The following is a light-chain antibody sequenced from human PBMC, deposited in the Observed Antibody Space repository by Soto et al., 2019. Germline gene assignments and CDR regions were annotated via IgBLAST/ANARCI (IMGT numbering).Light chain of an antibody. CDR2: AAS. CDR1: QTVTTY. CDR3: QQSYSTSFT. J-gene: IGKJ3*01. V-gene: IGKV1-39*01. Sequence: DIQMTQSPSSLSASVGDRVTITCRASQTVTTYLNWYQQKPGESPKLLIYAASTLHTGVPSRFSGSGSGTDFTLAITGLQPEDFATYFYQQSYSTSFTFGPGTTVDIK.